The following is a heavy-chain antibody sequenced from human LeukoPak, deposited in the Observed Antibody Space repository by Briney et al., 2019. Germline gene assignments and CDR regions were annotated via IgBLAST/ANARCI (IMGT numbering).Heavy chain of an antibody. D-gene: IGHD4-17*01. CDR1: GFTFSDAW. CDR2: IKSITDGGTA. Sequence: GGSLRLSCEASGFTFSDAWMSWVRKSTGKGLEWVGRIKSITDGGTADYAAPVKGRFTISRDDSKNTLYLEMNSLKTEDTAFYYCTTDPMTAVTNLGYWGQGTLVTVSS. J-gene: IGHJ4*02. V-gene: IGHV3-15*05. CDR3: TTDPMTAVTNLGY.